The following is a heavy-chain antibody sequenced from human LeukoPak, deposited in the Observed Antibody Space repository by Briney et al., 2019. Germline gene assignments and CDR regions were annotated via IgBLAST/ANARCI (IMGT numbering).Heavy chain of an antibody. J-gene: IGHJ4*02. Sequence: GGCLRLSCAASGFTFSSYWMHWVRQAPGKGLVWVSRINSDGSSTSYADSVKGRFTISRDNAKNTLYLQMNSLRAEDTAVYYCAREGRYDILTGYSPPYDYWGQGTLVTVSS. CDR3: AREGRYDILTGYSPPYDY. V-gene: IGHV3-74*01. CDR2: INSDGSST. CDR1: GFTFSSYW. D-gene: IGHD3-9*01.